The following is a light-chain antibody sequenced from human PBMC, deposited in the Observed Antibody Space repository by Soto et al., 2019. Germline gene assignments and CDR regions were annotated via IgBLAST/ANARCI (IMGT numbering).Light chain of an antibody. CDR1: SSNIGNNY. CDR3: GTWDSSLSAGV. Sequence: QAVLTQPPSVCAAPGQKVTISCSGSSSNIGNNYVSWYQQLPGTAPKLLIYENNLRPSGIPDRFSGSKSGTSATLGITGLQTGDEADYYCGTWDSSLSAGVFGGGTKLTVL. J-gene: IGLJ3*02. CDR2: ENN. V-gene: IGLV1-51*02.